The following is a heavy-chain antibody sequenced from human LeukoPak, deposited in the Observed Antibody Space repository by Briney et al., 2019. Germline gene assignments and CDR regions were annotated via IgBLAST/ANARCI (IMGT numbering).Heavy chain of an antibody. V-gene: IGHV1-69*13. J-gene: IGHJ6*02. D-gene: IGHD3-22*01. CDR3: ARSAYYYDSSGYRGGYYYYYYGMDV. CDR2: IIPIFGTA. Sequence: SVKVSCKASGGTFSSYAISWVRQAPGRGLEWMGGIIPIFGTANYAQKFQGRVTITADESTSTAYMELSSLRSEDTAVYYCARSAYYYDSSGYRGGYYYYYYGMDVWGQGTTVTVSS. CDR1: GGTFSSYA.